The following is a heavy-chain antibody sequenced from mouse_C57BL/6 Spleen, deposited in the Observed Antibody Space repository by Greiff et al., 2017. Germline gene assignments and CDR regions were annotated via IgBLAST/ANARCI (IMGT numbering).Heavy chain of an antibody. Sequence: EVQLVESGGGLVQPKGSLKLSCAASGFSFNTYAMNWVRQAPGKGLEWVASIRSKSNNYATYYADSVKDRFTISRDDSKSMLYLQMNNLKTEDTAMYYCVRDYDVYYYSRDYWGQGTSGTVSA. D-gene: IGHD2-4*01. CDR1: GFSFNTYA. J-gene: IGHJ4*01. V-gene: IGHV10-1*01. CDR2: IRSKSNNYAT. CDR3: VRDYDVYYYSRDY.